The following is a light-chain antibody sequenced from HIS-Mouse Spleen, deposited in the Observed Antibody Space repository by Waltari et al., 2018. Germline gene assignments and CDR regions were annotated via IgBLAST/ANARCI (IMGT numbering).Light chain of an antibody. Sequence: SYELTQPPSVSVSPGQTARITCSGAASPKKCSFWYQHKSGQAPVLVIYEDSKRPSGIPERFSGSSSGTMATLTISGAQVEDEADYYCYSTDSSGNHRVFGGGTKLTVL. J-gene: IGLJ2*01. V-gene: IGLV3-10*01. CDR2: EDS. CDR1: ASPKKC. CDR3: YSTDSSGNHRV.